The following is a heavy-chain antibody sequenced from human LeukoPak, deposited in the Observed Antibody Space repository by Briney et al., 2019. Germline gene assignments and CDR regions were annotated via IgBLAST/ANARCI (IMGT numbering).Heavy chain of an antibody. D-gene: IGHD6-19*01. J-gene: IGHJ4*02. CDR1: GFTFSSYA. CDR2: ISDSGGDT. Sequence: GGSLRLSCAASGFTFSSYAMNWVRQAPGKGLEWVSGISDSGGDTYYAESVKGRFTISRDTSKNTLYLQMNTLRAEDTAVYYCARSPKNSGYNSGLDCFDYWGQGTLVTVSS. V-gene: IGHV3-23*01. CDR3: ARSPKNSGYNSGLDCFDY.